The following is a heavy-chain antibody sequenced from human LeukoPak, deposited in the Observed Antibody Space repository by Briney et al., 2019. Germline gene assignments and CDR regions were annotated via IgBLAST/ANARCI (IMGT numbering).Heavy chain of an antibody. CDR2: ISGSGGTT. CDR1: GFTFSNYG. J-gene: IGHJ6*03. V-gene: IGHV3-23*01. D-gene: IGHD6-19*01. Sequence: GGSLRLSCAASGFTFSNYGMNWVRQAPGKGLEWVSAISGSGGTTYYADSVKGRLTISRDNSKNTLYLQMSSLRDEDAAVYYCARGQSYYYYMGVWGKGTTVTVSS. CDR3: ARGQSYYYYMGV.